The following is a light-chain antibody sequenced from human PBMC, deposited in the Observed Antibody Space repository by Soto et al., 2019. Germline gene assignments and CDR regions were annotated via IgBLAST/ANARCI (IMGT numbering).Light chain of an antibody. V-gene: IGKV3-15*01. CDR2: GAS. J-gene: IGKJ1*01. CDR3: QQYNNWPRT. CDR1: RGVSSK. Sequence: ENLLTQSPGTLSLSPGEGATLSCRASRGVSSKLAWYQQKPGQAPRLLIYGASTRATGIPARFSGSGSGTEFTLTISSLQSEDFAVYYCQQYNNWPRTFGQGTKVDIK.